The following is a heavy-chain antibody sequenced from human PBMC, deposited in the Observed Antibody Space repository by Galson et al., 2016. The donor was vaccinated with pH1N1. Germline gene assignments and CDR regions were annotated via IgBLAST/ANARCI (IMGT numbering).Heavy chain of an antibody. CDR3: ARGGDGRLNVGEVFGGRYPYYRMDV. J-gene: IGHJ6*02. V-gene: IGHV7-4-1*02. CDR2: INTNTGNP. CDR1: GYTFTNYA. D-gene: IGHD3-10*01. Sequence: SVKVSCKASGYTFTNYAMNWVRQAPGQGLEWMGWINTNTGNPTYVQGFTGRFVFSLDTSVSTAYLQISGLKAEDTAVYYCARGGDGRLNVGEVFGGRYPYYRMDVWGQGTPVTVPS.